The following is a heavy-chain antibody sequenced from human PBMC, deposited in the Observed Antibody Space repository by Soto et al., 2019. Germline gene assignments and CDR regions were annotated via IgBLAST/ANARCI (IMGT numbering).Heavy chain of an antibody. CDR2: ISYDGSNK. V-gene: IGHV3-30-3*01. J-gene: IGHJ6*02. CDR1: GFTFSSYA. Sequence: GGSLRLSCAASGFTFSSYAMHWVRQAPGKGLEWVAVISYDGSNKYYADSVKGRFTISRDNSKNTLYLQMNSLRAEDTAVYYCARDQPEVYYYGMDVWGQGTTVTVSS. CDR3: ARDQPEVYYYGMDV.